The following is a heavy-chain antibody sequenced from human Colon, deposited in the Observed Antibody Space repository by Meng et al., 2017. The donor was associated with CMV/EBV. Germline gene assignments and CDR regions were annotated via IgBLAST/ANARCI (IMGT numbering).Heavy chain of an antibody. Sequence: EGSLRLSCAASGFPFSDYYMTWIRQAPGKGLEWLAHISSTGATIYYADSVQGRFTISRDDAKSSLNLQMNSLRAEDTAFYHCAKGNWNSDRDYYYGMDVWGQGTKVTVSS. CDR3: AKGNWNSDRDYYYGMDV. V-gene: IGHV3-11*01. CDR2: ISSTGATI. D-gene: IGHD1-7*01. CDR1: GFPFSDYY. J-gene: IGHJ6*02.